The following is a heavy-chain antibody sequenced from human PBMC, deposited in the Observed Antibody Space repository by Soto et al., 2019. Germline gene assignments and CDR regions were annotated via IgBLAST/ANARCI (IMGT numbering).Heavy chain of an antibody. D-gene: IGHD2-21*02. CDR1: GFTFSSYG. Sequence: QVQLVESGGGVVQPGRSLRLSCAASGFTFSSYGMHWVRQAPGKGLEWVAVIWYDGSNKYYADSVKGRFTISRDNSKNALYLQMNSLRAEDTAVYYCARALGVYCGGDCALDYWGQGTVVTVSS. CDR2: IWYDGSNK. J-gene: IGHJ4*02. V-gene: IGHV3-33*01. CDR3: ARALGVYCGGDCALDY.